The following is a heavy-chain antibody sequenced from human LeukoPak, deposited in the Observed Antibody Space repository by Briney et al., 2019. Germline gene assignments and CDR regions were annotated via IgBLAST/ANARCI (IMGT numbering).Heavy chain of an antibody. CDR1: GFTFSSYS. CDR2: ISSSSSYI. V-gene: IGHV3-21*01. Sequence: GGSPRLSCAASGFTFSSYSMNWVRQAPGKGLEWVSSISSSSSYIYYADSVKGRFTISRDNAKNSLYLQMNSLRAEDTAVYYCARDHVGLYYYYYYYMDVWGKGTTVTVSS. CDR3: ARDHVGLYYYYYYYMDV. J-gene: IGHJ6*03. D-gene: IGHD3-10*01.